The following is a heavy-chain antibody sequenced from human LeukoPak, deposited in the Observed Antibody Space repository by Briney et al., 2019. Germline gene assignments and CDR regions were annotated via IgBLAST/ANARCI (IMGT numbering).Heavy chain of an antibody. J-gene: IGHJ4*02. CDR1: GFTFSSYW. CDR2: IDSGVSST. CDR3: TRGRYYLDY. V-gene: IGHV3-74*01. D-gene: IGHD4-17*01. Sequence: GGSLRLSCVGSGFTFSSYWMHWVRQAPGKGLIWVSRIDSGVSSTIYADSVKGRFTISRDNAKNTLYLQMNSLRAEDTAVYYCTRGRYYLDYWGQGTLVTVSS.